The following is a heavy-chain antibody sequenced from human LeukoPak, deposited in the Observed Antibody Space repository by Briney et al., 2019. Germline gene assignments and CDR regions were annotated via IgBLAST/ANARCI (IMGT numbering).Heavy chain of an antibody. D-gene: IGHD3-3*01. CDR2: ISGNGGST. CDR1: GFTFSSHA. CDR3: AKDFSVTIFGVVIS. Sequence: GGSLRLSCVASGFTFSSHAMSWVRQAPGKGLEWVSSISGNGGSTYSVDSVKGRFTISRDNSKNTLYLQMNSLRAEDTAVYYCAKDFSVTIFGVVISWGQGALVTVSS. V-gene: IGHV3-23*01. J-gene: IGHJ5*02.